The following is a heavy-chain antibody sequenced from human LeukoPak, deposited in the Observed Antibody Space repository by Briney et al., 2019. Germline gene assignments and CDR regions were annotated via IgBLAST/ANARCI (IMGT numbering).Heavy chain of an antibody. J-gene: IGHJ6*02. CDR1: GFTFSNYA. V-gene: IGHV3-7*03. D-gene: IGHD3-10*01. CDR3: AKDQDYGSGSYVYYYYGMDV. Sequence: GGSLRLSCAASGFTFSNYAFHWVRQAPGRGLEWVANIKQDGSEKYYVDSMKGRFTISRDNAKSSLFLQMNSLRAEDTAVYYCAKDQDYGSGSYVYYYYGMDVWGQGTTVTVSS. CDR2: IKQDGSEK.